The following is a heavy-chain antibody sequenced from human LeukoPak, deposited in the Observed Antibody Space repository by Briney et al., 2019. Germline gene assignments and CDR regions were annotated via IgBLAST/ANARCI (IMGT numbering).Heavy chain of an antibody. Sequence: PGGSLRLSCAASGFTFSRYWMHWVRQAPGKGLMWVSRISPDGSTTLYADSVKGRFTISRDNAKNTLYLQMNNLGPGDTAVYYCARGMIRGALWCVDFWGLGSLVTVSS. J-gene: IGHJ4*02. V-gene: IGHV3-74*03. CDR2: ISPDGSTT. CDR3: ARGMIRGALWCVDF. CDR1: GFTFSRYW. D-gene: IGHD4/OR15-4a*01.